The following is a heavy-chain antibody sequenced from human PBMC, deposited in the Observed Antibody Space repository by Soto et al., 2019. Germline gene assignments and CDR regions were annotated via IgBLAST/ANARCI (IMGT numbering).Heavy chain of an antibody. D-gene: IGHD3-22*01. CDR1: GFSLSTSGVG. V-gene: IGHV2-5*01. Sequence: IFSKESGPTLVKPTQTLTLTCTFSGFSLSTSGVGVGWIRQPPGKALEWLALIYWNDDKRYSPSLKSRLTITKDTSKNQVVLTMTNMDPVDTATYYCALAKIYYDSSGYYTHHFDYWGQGTLVTVSS. CDR3: ALAKIYYDSSGYYTHHFDY. CDR2: IYWNDDK. J-gene: IGHJ4*02.